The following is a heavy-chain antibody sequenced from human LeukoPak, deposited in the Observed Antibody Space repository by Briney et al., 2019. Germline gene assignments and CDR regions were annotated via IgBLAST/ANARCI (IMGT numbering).Heavy chain of an antibody. Sequence: SETLSLTCTVSGGSISSSSYYWGRIRQPPGKGLEWIGSIYYSASTYYNPSLKSRVTISVGTSKNQFSLKLSSVTAADTAVYYCARDFGLARRSGYDSNFDYWGQGTLVTVSS. V-gene: IGHV4-39*07. D-gene: IGHD5-12*01. CDR1: GGSISSSSYY. CDR2: IYYSAST. J-gene: IGHJ4*02. CDR3: ARDFGLARRSGYDSNFDY.